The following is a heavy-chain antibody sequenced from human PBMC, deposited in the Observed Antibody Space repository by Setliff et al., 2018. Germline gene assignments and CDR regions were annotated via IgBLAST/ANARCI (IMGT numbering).Heavy chain of an antibody. V-gene: IGHV4-61*10. CDR2: IFYSGSS. CDR1: GGSISSGTYY. D-gene: IGHD4-17*01. J-gene: IGHJ4*02. Sequence: PSETLSLTCTVSGGSISSGTYYWSWIRQPAGKGLEWIGYIFYSGSSNYNPSLQSRVSISVDTSKNQLSLKLDSLTAADTAVYFCARLPRTVTHFDYWGQGALVTVSS. CDR3: ARLPRTVTHFDY.